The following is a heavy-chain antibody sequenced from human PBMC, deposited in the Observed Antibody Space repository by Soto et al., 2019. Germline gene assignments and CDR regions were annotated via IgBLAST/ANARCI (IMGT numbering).Heavy chain of an antibody. J-gene: IGHJ4*02. CDR1: GFTFGSYA. Sequence: PGGSLRLSCAASGFTFGSYAMHWVRQAPGKGLEWVAVISYDGSNKYYADSVKGRFTISRDNSKNTLYLQMNSLRAEDTAVYYCARDGSYYYDSSGQNLPSDYWGQGTLVTVSS. CDR3: ARDGSYYYDSSGQNLPSDY. V-gene: IGHV3-30-3*01. CDR2: ISYDGSNK. D-gene: IGHD3-22*01.